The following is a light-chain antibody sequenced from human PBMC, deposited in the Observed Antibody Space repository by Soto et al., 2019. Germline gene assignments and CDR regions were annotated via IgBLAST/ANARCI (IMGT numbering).Light chain of an antibody. CDR2: EVT. CDR3: ASYTTFSTYV. Sequence: QSVLTQPASVSGSPGQSITISCTGTSTDVGHYTYVSWYQQYPGAAPKLMLYEVTSRPSGVSDRFSGSKSGNTASLTISGLRAEDEADYYCASYTTFSTYVFGTGTKLTVL. V-gene: IGLV2-14*01. CDR1: STDVGHYTY. J-gene: IGLJ1*01.